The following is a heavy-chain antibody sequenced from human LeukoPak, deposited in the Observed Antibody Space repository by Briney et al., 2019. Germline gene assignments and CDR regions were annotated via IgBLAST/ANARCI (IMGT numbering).Heavy chain of an antibody. J-gene: IGHJ4*02. CDR3: ARPRRSGSYYWDY. D-gene: IGHD1-26*01. Sequence: ASVKVSCKASGYTFTSYDINWVRQATGQGLEWMGWMNPNSGNTGYAQKFQGRVTITRNTSISTAYMGLSSLRSEDTAVYYCARPRRSGSYYWDYWGQGTLVTVSS. CDR1: GYTFTSYD. V-gene: IGHV1-8*03. CDR2: MNPNSGNT.